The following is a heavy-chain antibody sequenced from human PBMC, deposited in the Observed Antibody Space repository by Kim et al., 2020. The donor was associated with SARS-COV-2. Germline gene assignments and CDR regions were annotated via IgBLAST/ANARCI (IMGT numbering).Heavy chain of an antibody. CDR2: IYPGDSDT. J-gene: IGHJ6*02. Sequence: GESLKISCKGSGYSFTSYWIGWVRQMPGKGLEWMGIIYPGDSDTRYSPSFQGQVTISADKSISTAYLQWSSLKASDTAMYYCARLQSPTYYYYGMDVWGQGTTVTVSS. CDR1: GYSFTSYW. V-gene: IGHV5-51*01. CDR3: ARLQSPTYYYYGMDV.